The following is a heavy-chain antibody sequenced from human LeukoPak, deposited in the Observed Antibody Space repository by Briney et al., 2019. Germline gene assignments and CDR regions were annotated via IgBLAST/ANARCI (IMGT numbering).Heavy chain of an antibody. CDR1: GGSISSYY. D-gene: IGHD1-26*01. J-gene: IGHJ1*01. CDR3: AQSGSYYDEYFQH. Sequence: PSETLSPTCTVSGGSISSYYWSWIRQPPGKGLEWIGYIYTSGSTNYNPSLKSRVTISVDTSKNQFSLKLSSVTAADTAVYYCAQSGSYYDEYFQHWGQGTLVTVSS. CDR2: IYTSGST. V-gene: IGHV4-4*09.